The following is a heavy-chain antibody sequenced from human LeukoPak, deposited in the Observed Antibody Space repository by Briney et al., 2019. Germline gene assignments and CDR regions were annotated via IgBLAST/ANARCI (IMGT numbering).Heavy chain of an antibody. CDR1: GFTFSSYE. CDR3: AELGITMIGGV. V-gene: IGHV3-48*03. CDR2: ISSSGNAI. J-gene: IGHJ6*04. D-gene: IGHD3-10*02. Sequence: SGGSLRLSCAASGFTFSSYEMNWVRQAPGKGLEGVSYISSSGNAIYYADSVKGRFTISRDNAKNSLYLQMNSLRAEDTAVYYCAELGITMIGGVWGKGTTVTISS.